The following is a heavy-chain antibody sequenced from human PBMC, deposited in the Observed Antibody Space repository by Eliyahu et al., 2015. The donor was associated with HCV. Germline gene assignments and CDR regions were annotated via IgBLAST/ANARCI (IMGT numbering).Heavy chain of an antibody. CDR3: ARGTVNLSSGQNWFDP. V-gene: IGHV4-34*01. Sequence: QVQLQQWGAGLLKPSETLSLTCAVYXGSFRGYYWSWIRQPPGKGXEWIGEINHSGSTNYNPSLKSRLTISVDKSKNQFSLKLSSVTAADTAVYYCARGTVNLSSGQNWFDPWGQGTLVTVSS. D-gene: IGHD3-16*02. CDR2: INHSGST. J-gene: IGHJ5*02. CDR1: XGSFRGYY.